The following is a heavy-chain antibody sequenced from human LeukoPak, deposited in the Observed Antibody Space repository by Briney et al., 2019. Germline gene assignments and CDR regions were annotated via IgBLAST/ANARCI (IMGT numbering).Heavy chain of an antibody. V-gene: IGHV3-23*01. CDR3: AKRDVWGSYRHGYFDY. D-gene: IGHD3-16*02. CDR1: GFTFSSYA. CDR2: ISGSGGST. Sequence: GGSLRLSCAASGFTFSSYAMSWVRQAPGKGLEWVSAISGSGGSTYYADSVKGRFTISRDNSKNTLCLQMNSLRAEDTAVYYCAKRDVWGSYRHGYFDYWGQGTLVTVSS. J-gene: IGHJ4*02.